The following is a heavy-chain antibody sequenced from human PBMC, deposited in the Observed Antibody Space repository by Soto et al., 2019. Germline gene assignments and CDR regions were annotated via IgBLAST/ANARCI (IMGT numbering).Heavy chain of an antibody. Sequence: QVQLQESGPGLVKPSQTLSLTCTVSGGSISSGDYYWSWIRQPPGKGLEWIGYIYYSGSTYYNPSLKSRVTISVDTSKTQFSLKLSSVTAADTAVYYWARSEVRGVNEGFDYWGQGTLVTVSS. V-gene: IGHV4-30-4*01. CDR3: ARSEVRGVNEGFDY. D-gene: IGHD3-10*01. CDR2: IYYSGST. CDR1: GGSISSGDYY. J-gene: IGHJ4*02.